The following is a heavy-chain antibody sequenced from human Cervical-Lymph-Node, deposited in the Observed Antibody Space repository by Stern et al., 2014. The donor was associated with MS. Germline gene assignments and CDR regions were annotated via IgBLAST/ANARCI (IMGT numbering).Heavy chain of an antibody. CDR3: AMEIVGATLSGMDV. J-gene: IGHJ6*02. CDR2: NYTGSIT. Sequence: EVKLVESGGGLIQPGGSLRLSCAASGLTVRSNYMSWVRQATGKGLEWVSINYTGSITYYAVSVKGRFPISRARSKNTLYLQMNILRAEDTAVYYCAMEIVGATLSGMDVWGQGTTVTVSS. D-gene: IGHD1-26*01. CDR1: GLTVRSNY. V-gene: IGHV3-53*01.